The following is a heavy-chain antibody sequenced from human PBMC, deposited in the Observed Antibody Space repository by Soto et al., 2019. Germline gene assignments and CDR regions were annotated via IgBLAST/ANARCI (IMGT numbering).Heavy chain of an antibody. Sequence: ASVKVSWKASGYTFTSYAMHWVRQAPGQRLEWMGWINAGNGNTKYSQKFQGRVTITRDTSASTAYMELSSLRSEDTAVYYCARDRFEYSSSWDKNWFASWGQRTLDTVSS. CDR3: ARDRFEYSSSWDKNWFAS. D-gene: IGHD6-6*01. J-gene: IGHJ5*01. V-gene: IGHV1-3*01. CDR2: INAGNGNT. CDR1: GYTFTSYA.